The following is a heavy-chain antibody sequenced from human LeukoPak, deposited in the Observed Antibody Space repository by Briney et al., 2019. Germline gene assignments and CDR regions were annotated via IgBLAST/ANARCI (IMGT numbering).Heavy chain of an antibody. V-gene: IGHV3-21*01. CDR1: GFTFSSYA. CDR2: ISSSSSYI. CDR3: ARDRYSYNNWFDP. D-gene: IGHD5-18*01. Sequence: GGSLRLSCAASGFTFSSYAMSWVRQAPGKGLEWVSAISSSSSYIYYADSVKGRFTISRDNAKNSLYLQMNSLRAEDTAVYYCARDRYSYNNWFDPWGQGTLVTVSS. J-gene: IGHJ5*02.